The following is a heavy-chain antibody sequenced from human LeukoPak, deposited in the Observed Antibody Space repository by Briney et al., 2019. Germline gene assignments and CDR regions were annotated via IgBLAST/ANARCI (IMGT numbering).Heavy chain of an antibody. V-gene: IGHV3-15*01. CDR1: GFTFTAVW. J-gene: IGHJ3*02. CDR3: TADYGATDDAFDI. Sequence: SRSLSWPPSGFTFTAVWTRWVRPPPREGLEWDGRTKSKTAGGPPDYTVAVQPRLTISTDESKNTLYLQMNSLKTQDIAVHYCTADYGATDDAFDIWVERRIVGVCS. D-gene: IGHD4-17*01. CDR2: TKSKTAGGPP.